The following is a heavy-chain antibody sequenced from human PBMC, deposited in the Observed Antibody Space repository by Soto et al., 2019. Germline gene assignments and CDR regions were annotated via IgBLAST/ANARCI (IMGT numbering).Heavy chain of an antibody. D-gene: IGHD3-22*01. CDR2: LWYDGSDK. V-gene: IGHV3-33*01. CDR3: VRVNQYDSGGYPYDAFDI. J-gene: IGHJ3*02. Sequence: QVPLVESGGAVVQPGRSLRLSCAASGFTFSSYGMHWVRQAPGKGLEWGSMLWYDGSDKYYADSVKGRFTISRDNTKNTFYLQMNSLTADDTAVYYCVRVNQYDSGGYPYDAFDIWGQGTMVTVSS. CDR1: GFTFSSYG.